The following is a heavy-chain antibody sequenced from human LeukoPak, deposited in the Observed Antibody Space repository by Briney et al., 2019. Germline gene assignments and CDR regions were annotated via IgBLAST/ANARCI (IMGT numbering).Heavy chain of an antibody. CDR2: INHSGST. V-gene: IGHV4-34*01. CDR1: GGSFSGYY. D-gene: IGHD2-15*01. J-gene: IGHJ5*02. CDR3: AKKGYCSGGSCYDYSWFDP. Sequence: PSETLSLTCAVYGGSFSGYYWSWIRQPPGKGLEWIGEINHSGSTNYNPSLKSRVTISVDTSKNQFSLKLSSVTAADTAVYYCAKKGYCSGGSCYDYSWFDPWGQGTLVTVSS.